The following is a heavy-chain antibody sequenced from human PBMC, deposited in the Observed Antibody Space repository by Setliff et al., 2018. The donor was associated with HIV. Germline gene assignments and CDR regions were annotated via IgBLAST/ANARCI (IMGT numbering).Heavy chain of an antibody. CDR2: INPNSGGT. CDR1: GYTFTGYY. CDR3: AKDGGEVY. J-gene: IGHJ4*02. Sequence: ASVKVSCKASGYTFTGYYMHWVRQAPGQGLEWMGWINPNSGGTNFAQTFQGRVTMTRDTSISTAYMELSRLRYDDTAVYCCAKDGGEVYWGQGTLVTVSS. D-gene: IGHD2-21*01. V-gene: IGHV1-2*02.